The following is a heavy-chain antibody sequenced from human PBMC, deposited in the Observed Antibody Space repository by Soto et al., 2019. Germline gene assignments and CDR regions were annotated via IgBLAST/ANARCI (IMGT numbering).Heavy chain of an antibody. V-gene: IGHV3-23*01. CDR3: ARRV. CDR2: ISAGGDRT. CDR1: GFTFSHYP. J-gene: IGHJ4*02. Sequence: EVQVSESGGGLVQPGGSLRLSCATSGFTFSHYPINWVRQAPGKGLEWVSGISAGGDRTYYADSVKGRFTIFRDNSKNSVSRQMNSLRVEDTAVYYCARRVWGQGTLVTVSS.